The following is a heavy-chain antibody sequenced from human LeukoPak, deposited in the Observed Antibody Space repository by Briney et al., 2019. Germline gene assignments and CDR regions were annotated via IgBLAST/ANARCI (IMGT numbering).Heavy chain of an antibody. CDR3: ARVRGMYSSGWYGVDY. Sequence: VASVKVSCKASGYTFTSYDINWVRQATGQGLEWMGWMNPNSGNTGYAQKFQGRVTMTRNTSISTAYMELSSLRSEDTAVYYCARVRGMYSSGWYGVDYWGQGTLVTVSS. J-gene: IGHJ4*02. CDR2: MNPNSGNT. CDR1: GYTFTSYD. D-gene: IGHD6-19*01. V-gene: IGHV1-8*01.